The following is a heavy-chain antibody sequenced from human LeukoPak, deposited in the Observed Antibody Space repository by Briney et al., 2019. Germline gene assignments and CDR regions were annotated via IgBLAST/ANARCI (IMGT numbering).Heavy chain of an antibody. Sequence: GGSLRLSCAASGFTFGSYGMHWVRQAPGKGLEWVGFIRSKAYGGTTEYAASVKGRFTISRDDSKSIAYLQMNSLKTEDTAVYYCTRKGWNGWFDPWGQGTLVTVSS. CDR2: IRSKAYGGTT. D-gene: IGHD1-1*01. J-gene: IGHJ5*02. V-gene: IGHV3-49*04. CDR3: TRKGWNGWFDP. CDR1: GFTFGSYG.